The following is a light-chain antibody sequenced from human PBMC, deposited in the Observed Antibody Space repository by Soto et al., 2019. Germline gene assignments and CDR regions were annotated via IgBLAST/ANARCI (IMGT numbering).Light chain of an antibody. J-gene: IGKJ2*01. V-gene: IGKV3-20*01. CDR2: GAS. Sequence: EIVLTQSPGTLSLSPGERATRSCRASQSVSSSYLAWYQQKPGQAPRLLIFGASSRATDIPDRFSGSGSGTDFTLTISRLEPEDFAVYYCQQYGSSSYTFGQGTKLQIK. CDR3: QQYGSSSYT. CDR1: QSVSSSY.